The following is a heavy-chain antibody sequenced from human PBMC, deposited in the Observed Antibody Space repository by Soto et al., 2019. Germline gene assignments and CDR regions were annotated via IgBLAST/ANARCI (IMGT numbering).Heavy chain of an antibody. V-gene: IGHV1-18*01. Sequence: ASVKFSCKASGYTFTSYDISWVRQAPGQILECMVWISPYNGNPKYXXNLQGRVXXTRDTYTSTAXMELRXLRSDDTDVYYCARGGAVATAIDFWAQGTLVTVSS. J-gene: IGHJ4*02. CDR3: ARGGAVATAIDF. D-gene: IGHD5-12*01. CDR1: GYTFTSYD. CDR2: ISPYNGNP.